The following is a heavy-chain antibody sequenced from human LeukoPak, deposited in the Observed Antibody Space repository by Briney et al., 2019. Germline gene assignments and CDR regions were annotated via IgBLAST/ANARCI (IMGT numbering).Heavy chain of an antibody. CDR2: IKQDGSEK. CDR1: GFTFSSYW. CDR3: ARDRTGTRPYYYYGMDV. J-gene: IGHJ6*02. Sequence: GGSLRLSCAASGFTFSSYWMSWVRQAPGKGLEWVANIKQDGSEKYYVDSVKGRFTISRDNSKNTLYLQMNSLRAEDTAVYYCARDRTGTRPYYYYGMDVWGQGTTVTVSS. V-gene: IGHV3-7*01. D-gene: IGHD1-1*01.